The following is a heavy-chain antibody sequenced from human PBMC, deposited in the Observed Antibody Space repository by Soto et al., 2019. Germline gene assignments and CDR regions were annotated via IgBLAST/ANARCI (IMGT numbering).Heavy chain of an antibody. J-gene: IGHJ1*01. CDR3: ATTSYLMGVFQH. D-gene: IGHD3-16*01. CDR1: GFTFSSYS. CDR2: ISSSSSTI. Sequence: EVQLVESGGGLVQPGGSLRLSCAASGFTFSSYSMNWVRQAPGKGLEWVSYISSSSSTIYYADSVKGRFTISRDNAKNSLYLQMNSLRDEDTAVYYCATTSYLMGVFQHWGQGTLVTVSS. V-gene: IGHV3-48*02.